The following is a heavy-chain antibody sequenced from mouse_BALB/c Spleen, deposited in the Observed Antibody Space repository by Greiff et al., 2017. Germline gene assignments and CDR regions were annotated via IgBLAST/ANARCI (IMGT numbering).Heavy chain of an antibody. CDR2: INPYNDGT. CDR3: ARGRGYGYDYFDY. CDR1: GYTFTSYV. D-gene: IGHD2-2*01. J-gene: IGHJ2*01. V-gene: IGHV1-14*01. Sequence: EVQLQQSGPELVKPGASVKMSCKASGYTFTSYVMHWVKQKPGQGLEWIGYINPYNDGTKYNEKFKGKATLTSDKSSSTAYMELSSLTSEDSAVYYCARGRGYGYDYFDYWGQGTTLTVSS.